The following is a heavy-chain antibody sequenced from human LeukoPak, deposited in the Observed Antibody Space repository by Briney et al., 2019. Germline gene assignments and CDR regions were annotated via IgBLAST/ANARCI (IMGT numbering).Heavy chain of an antibody. V-gene: IGHV1-8*01. D-gene: IGHD4-17*01. J-gene: IGHJ4*02. CDR2: MNPNSGNT. Sequence: ASVKVSCKASGYTFSSXDINWVRQATGQGLEWMGLMNPNSGNTDYAQRFQGRVTMTRNTSISTAYMELSSLRSEDTAVYYCARGDFGDYFLDYWGQGTLVTVSS. CDR3: ARGDFGDYFLDY. CDR1: GYTFSSXD.